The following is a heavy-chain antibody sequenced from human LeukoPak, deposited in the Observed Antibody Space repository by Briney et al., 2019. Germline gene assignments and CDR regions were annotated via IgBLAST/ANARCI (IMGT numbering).Heavy chain of an antibody. Sequence: SETLSLTCAVYGGSFSGYYWSWIRQPPGKGLEWIGEINHSGSTNYNPSLKSRVTISVDTSKNQFSLKLSSVTAADTAVYYCARATGLNYDYVWGSYRSPYYFDYWGQGTLVTVSS. V-gene: IGHV4-34*01. CDR2: INHSGST. CDR1: GGSFSGYY. J-gene: IGHJ4*02. D-gene: IGHD3-16*02. CDR3: ARATGLNYDYVWGSYRSPYYFDY.